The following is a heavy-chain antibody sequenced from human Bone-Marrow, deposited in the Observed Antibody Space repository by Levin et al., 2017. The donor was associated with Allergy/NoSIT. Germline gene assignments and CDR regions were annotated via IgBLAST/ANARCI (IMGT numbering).Heavy chain of an antibody. CDR1: GGSIVSNT. D-gene: IGHD3-3*01. J-gene: IGHJ6*02. CDR3: ARGSMASSYYNLDV. V-gene: IGHV1-69*06. Sequence: SVKVSCKASGGSIVSNTITWVRQAPGQGLEWMAGIIPVFGTPDYAQKFQDRVTITADKSTNAAYLELTSLRPDDTAVYFWARGSMASSYYNLDVWGQGTTVTVSS. CDR2: IIPVFGTP.